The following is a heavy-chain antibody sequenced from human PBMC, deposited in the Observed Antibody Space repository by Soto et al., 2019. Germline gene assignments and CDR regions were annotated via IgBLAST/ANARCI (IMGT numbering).Heavy chain of an antibody. Sequence: QVQLVESGGGVVQPGRSLRLSCAASGFTFSSYGMHWVRQAPGKGLEWVAVIWDDGSNKYYADSVKGRFTISRDNSKNTLYMQMNSLRAEDTAVYYCARGERRSIVVVVAAVDYWGQGTLVTVSS. V-gene: IGHV3-33*01. CDR2: IWDDGSNK. CDR3: ARGERRSIVVVVAAVDY. J-gene: IGHJ4*02. D-gene: IGHD2-15*01. CDR1: GFTFSSYG.